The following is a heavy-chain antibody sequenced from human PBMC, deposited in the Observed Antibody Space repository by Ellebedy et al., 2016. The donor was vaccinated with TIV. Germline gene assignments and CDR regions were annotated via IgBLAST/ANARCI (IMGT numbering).Heavy chain of an antibody. J-gene: IGHJ4*02. CDR3: AKGEVEDIVATIVSDKPFDY. CDR2: ISGSGGST. V-gene: IGHV3-23*01. Sequence: GGSLRLXXAASGFTFSSYAMSWVRQAPGKGLEWVLSISGSGGSTYYADSVKGRFTISRDNSKNTLYLQMNSLRAEDTAVYYCAKGEVEDIVATIVSDKPFDYWGQGTLVTVSS. CDR1: GFTFSSYA. D-gene: IGHD5-12*01.